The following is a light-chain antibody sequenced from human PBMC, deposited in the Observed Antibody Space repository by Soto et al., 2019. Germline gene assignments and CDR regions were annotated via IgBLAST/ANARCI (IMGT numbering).Light chain of an antibody. CDR2: GAS. V-gene: IGKV3-15*01. CDR1: QSVGSN. J-gene: IGKJ1*01. Sequence: EIVMTQSPATLSVSPGERATLSCRASQSVGSNLAWYQQKPGQAPRLLIYGASTRATGIPARFSGSGSGTEITLTISSLQSEDFAVYYCQQYNNWPRGTFGQGTKVEIK. CDR3: QQYNNWPRGT.